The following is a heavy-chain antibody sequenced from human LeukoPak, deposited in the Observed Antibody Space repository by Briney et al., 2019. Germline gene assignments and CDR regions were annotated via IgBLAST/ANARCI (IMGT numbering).Heavy chain of an antibody. CDR2: IYYSGTT. CDR1: GGSISSSSYY. J-gene: IGHJ5*02. V-gene: IGHV4-39*07. D-gene: IGHD5-18*01. CDR3: AKGAGGFSYYNWFDP. Sequence: SETLSLTCTVSGGSISSSSYYWGWIRQPPGKGLEWIGSIYYSGTTHHNPSLESRVTISVDTSKNQFSLKLASVTAADTAIYYCAKGAGGFSYYNWFDPWGQGTLVTVSS.